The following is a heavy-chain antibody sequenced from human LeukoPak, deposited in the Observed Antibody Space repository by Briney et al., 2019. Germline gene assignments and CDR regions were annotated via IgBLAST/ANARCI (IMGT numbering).Heavy chain of an antibody. J-gene: IGHJ5*02. CDR1: GDSVSSNSAA. CDR3: ARDADYYDSSGYYYLNWFDP. V-gene: IGHV6-1*01. CDR2: TYYRSKWYN. Sequence: SQTLSLTCAISGDSVSSNSAAWNWIRQSPSKGLEWLGRTYYRSKWYNDYAVSVKSRITINPDTSKNQFSLQLNSVTPEDTAVYYCARDADYYDSSGYYYLNWFDPWGQGTLVTVSS. D-gene: IGHD3-22*01.